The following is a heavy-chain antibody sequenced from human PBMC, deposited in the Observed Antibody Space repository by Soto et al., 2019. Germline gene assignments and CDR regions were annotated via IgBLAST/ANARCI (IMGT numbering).Heavy chain of an antibody. CDR1: EFTFNTYW. V-gene: IGHV3-7*05. J-gene: IGHJ6*02. D-gene: IGHD6-19*01. Sequence: EVQLVESGGGLVQPGGSRSLSCLASEFTFNTYWMNWVGQAPGRGLEGGAKIKEDGSEKNYVDSVKGRFTISRDNAKNSLYLQMNSLRGEDTAVYFCARDWGTPGRGSAVGYYYHYGMDVWGQGTTVTVSS. CDR3: ARDWGTPGRGSAVGYYYHYGMDV. CDR2: IKEDGSEK.